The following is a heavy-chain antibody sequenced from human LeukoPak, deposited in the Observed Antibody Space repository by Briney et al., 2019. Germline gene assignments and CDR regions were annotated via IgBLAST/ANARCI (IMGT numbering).Heavy chain of an antibody. J-gene: IGHJ4*02. CDR1: GFTFDDHW. CDR3: VRDQADFDTFDY. V-gene: IGHV3-74*01. CDR2: IYSGGSRA. Sequence: GGSLRLPCAASGFTFDDHWIHWVRQAPGKGLTWVSLIYSGGSRASYADSVKGRFTISRDNAKNTVYLQMNSLRAEDTAVYYCVRDQADFDTFDYWGQGTLVTVSS.